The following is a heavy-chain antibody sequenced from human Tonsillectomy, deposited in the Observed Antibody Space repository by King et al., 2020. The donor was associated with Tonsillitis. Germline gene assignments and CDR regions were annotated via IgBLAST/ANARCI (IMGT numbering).Heavy chain of an antibody. Sequence: VQLVESGGGLVQPGGSLRLSCAASGFTFSSYAMSWVRQAPGKGLEWVSAISGSGGSTYYADSVKGRLTISRDNSKNTLYLQMNSLRAEDTAVYYCAKDPGAAAPVDGAFDIWGQGTMVTVSS. V-gene: IGHV3-23*04. D-gene: IGHD2-2*01. CDR3: AKDPGAAAPVDGAFDI. CDR1: GFTFSSYA. J-gene: IGHJ3*02. CDR2: ISGSGGST.